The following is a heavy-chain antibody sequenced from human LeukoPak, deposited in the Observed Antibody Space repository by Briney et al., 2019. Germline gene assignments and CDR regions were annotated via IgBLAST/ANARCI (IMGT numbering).Heavy chain of an antibody. J-gene: IGHJ5*02. D-gene: IGHD2-2*01. CDR2: ISNSGFST. CDR3: LSYCSSTSCYESNWFDP. Sequence: GGSLRLSCAASGFTFSSYAMSWVRQAPGKVLEWVSAISNSGFSTYYADSVKGRFTISRDNSKNTLYLQMNSLRAEDTAVYYCLSYCSSTSCYESNWFDPWGQGTLVTVSS. V-gene: IGHV3-23*01. CDR1: GFTFSSYA.